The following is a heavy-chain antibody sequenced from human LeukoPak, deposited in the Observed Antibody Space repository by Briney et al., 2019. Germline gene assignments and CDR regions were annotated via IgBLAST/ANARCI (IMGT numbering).Heavy chain of an antibody. CDR1: GGTFSSYA. Sequence: SVKVSCKASGGTFSSYAISWVRQAPGQGLEWMGGIIPIFGTANYAQKFQGRVTITTDESTSTAYMELSSLRSEDTAVYYCASGSYYYYYMDVWRKGTTVTVSS. CDR3: ASGSYYYYYMDV. D-gene: IGHD1-26*01. J-gene: IGHJ6*03. CDR2: IIPIFGTA. V-gene: IGHV1-69*05.